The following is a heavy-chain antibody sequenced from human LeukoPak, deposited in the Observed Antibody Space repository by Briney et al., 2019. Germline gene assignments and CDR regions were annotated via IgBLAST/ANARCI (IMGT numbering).Heavy chain of an antibody. D-gene: IGHD2-2*02. V-gene: IGHV4-34*01. J-gene: IGHJ5*02. CDR2: INHSGST. Sequence: PSETLSLTCAVYGGSFSGYYWSWIRQPPGKGLEWIGEINHSGSTNYNPSLKSRVTISVDTSKNQFSLKLSSVTAADTAVYYCARGRTLVVPAAIHLRSRTNWFDPWGQGTLVTVSS. CDR3: ARGRTLVVPAAIHLRSRTNWFDP. CDR1: GGSFSGYY.